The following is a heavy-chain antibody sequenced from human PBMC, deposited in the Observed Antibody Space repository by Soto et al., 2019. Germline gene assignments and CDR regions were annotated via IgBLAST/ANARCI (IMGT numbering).Heavy chain of an antibody. CDR2: IYSGGST. Sequence: GFLRLPCSAPGFPVRCHYMRWVRPAPGKGLEWVSIIYSGGSTFYADSVKGRFTISRDNSKNTLYLQMNSLRAEDTAVYYCARTMYTSGWYLYGLDVWGQGTTVTVSS. D-gene: IGHD6-19*01. CDR1: GFPVRCHY. V-gene: IGHV3-53*01. J-gene: IGHJ6*02. CDR3: ARTMYTSGWYLYGLDV.